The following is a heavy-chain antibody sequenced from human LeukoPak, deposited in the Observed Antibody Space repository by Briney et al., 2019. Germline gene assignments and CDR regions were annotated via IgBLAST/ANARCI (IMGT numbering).Heavy chain of an antibody. V-gene: IGHV3-23*01. CDR3: AKDLYNYDSSGYTN. Sequence: GGSLRLSCAASGFTFSSYAMSWVRQAPGKGLEWVSAISGSGGSTYYADSVKGRFTISRDNSKNTLYLQMNSLRAEDTAVYYCAKDLYNYDSSGYTNWGQGTLVTVSS. J-gene: IGHJ4*02. D-gene: IGHD3-22*01. CDR1: GFTFSSYA. CDR2: ISGSGGST.